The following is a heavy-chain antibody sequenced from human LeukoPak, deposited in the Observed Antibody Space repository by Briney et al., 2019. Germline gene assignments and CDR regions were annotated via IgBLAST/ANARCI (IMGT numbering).Heavy chain of an antibody. J-gene: IGHJ4*02. CDR2: ISSSGSTI. CDR3: AKVRGYFDWLLYFDY. D-gene: IGHD3-9*01. CDR1: GFTFSDYY. Sequence: GGSLRLSCAASGFTFSDYYMSWIRQAPGKGLEWVSYISSSGSTIYYADSVKGRFTISRDNSKNTLYLQINSLRAEDTAVYYCAKVRGYFDWLLYFDYWGQGTLVTVSS. V-gene: IGHV3-11*04.